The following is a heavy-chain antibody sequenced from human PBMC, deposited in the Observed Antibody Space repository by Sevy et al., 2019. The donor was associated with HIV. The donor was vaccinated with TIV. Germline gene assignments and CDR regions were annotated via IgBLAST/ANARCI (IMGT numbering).Heavy chain of an antibody. Sequence: GESLKISCAGSGFTFGGYMMNWDRQAPGRGLEWVARVSRNGGTPEYGDSAKGRFTISRDNSKNTVYLQLKELRAEDTALYYCVKEGRDDFNPYLDFWGQWILVTVSS. CDR1: GFTFGGYM. D-gene: IGHD3-10*01. J-gene: IGHJ4*02. CDR2: VSRNGGTP. CDR3: VKEGRDDFNPYLDF. V-gene: IGHV3-23*01.